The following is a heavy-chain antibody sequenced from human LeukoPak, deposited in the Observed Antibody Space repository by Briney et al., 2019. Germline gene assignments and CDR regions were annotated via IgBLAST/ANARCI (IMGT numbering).Heavy chain of an antibody. V-gene: IGHV4-31*03. CDR3: VRAPEGELDLGGPFDY. Sequence: SETLSLTCTVSGGSISSGGYYWSWIRQHPGKGLEWIGYIYYSGSTYYNPSLKSRVTISVDTSKNQFSLKLSSVTAADTAVYYCVRAPEGELDLGGPFDYWGQGTLVTVSS. CDR1: GGSISSGGYY. J-gene: IGHJ4*02. D-gene: IGHD1-26*01. CDR2: IYYSGST.